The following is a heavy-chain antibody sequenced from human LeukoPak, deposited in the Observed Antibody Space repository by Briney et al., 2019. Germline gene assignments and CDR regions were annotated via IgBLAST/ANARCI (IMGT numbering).Heavy chain of an antibody. CDR1: GGSISSSNYY. D-gene: IGHD3-10*01. V-gene: IGHV4-39*01. J-gene: IGHJ4*02. CDR3: ASLRTGDFDY. Sequence: SETLSLTCTVSGGSISSSNYYWGWIRQPPGKGLEWIGNIYYSGSTYHNPSFKSRLTISVDTSKNQFSLKLSSVTAADTAVYYCASLRTGDFDYWGQGALVTVSS. CDR2: IYYSGST.